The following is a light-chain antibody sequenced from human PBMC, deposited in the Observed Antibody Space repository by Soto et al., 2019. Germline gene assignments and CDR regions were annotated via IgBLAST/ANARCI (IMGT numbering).Light chain of an antibody. Sequence: QSVLTQPASVSGSPGQSITISCTGTSSDVGGYNYVSWYQYHPGKAPKLMIYEVSNRPSGVSTRFSGSKSGNTASLTISGLQAEDEADYYCSSYTSSSTLYVFGTGTKVTV. CDR3: SSYTSSSTLYV. J-gene: IGLJ1*01. CDR1: SSDVGGYNY. V-gene: IGLV2-14*01. CDR2: EVS.